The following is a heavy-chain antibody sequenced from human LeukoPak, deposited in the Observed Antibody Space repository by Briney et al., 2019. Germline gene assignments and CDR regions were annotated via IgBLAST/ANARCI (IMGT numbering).Heavy chain of an antibody. CDR1: GFIFGDYG. Sequence: GGSLRLSCTASGFIFGDYGLSWVRQAPGKGLEWVGFIRSKAYGGTTEYAASVKGRFTISRDDSKSIAYLQMNSLKTEDTAVYYCTRMYGSGSYLCDYWGQGTLVIVSS. D-gene: IGHD3-10*01. CDR3: TRMYGSGSYLCDY. J-gene: IGHJ4*02. V-gene: IGHV3-49*04. CDR2: IRSKAYGGTT.